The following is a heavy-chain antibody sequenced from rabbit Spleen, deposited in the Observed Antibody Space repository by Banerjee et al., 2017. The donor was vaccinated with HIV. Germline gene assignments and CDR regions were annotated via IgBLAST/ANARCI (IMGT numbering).Heavy chain of an antibody. V-gene: IGHV1S40*01. D-gene: IGHD1-1*01. J-gene: IGHJ4*01. CDR1: GVSFSSNG. Sequence: QSLEESGGDLVRPGASLTLTCTASGVSFSSNGMCWVRQAPGKGLEWIACIDIGSRDFTYYASWAKGRFIISKTSSTTVTLQVTSLTAADTATYFCARDLTGVIGWNFGWWGPGTLVT. CDR2: IDIGSRDFT. CDR3: ARDLTGVIGWNFGW.